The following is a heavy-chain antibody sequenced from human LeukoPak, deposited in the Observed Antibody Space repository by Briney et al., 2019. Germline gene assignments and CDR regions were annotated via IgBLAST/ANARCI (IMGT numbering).Heavy chain of an antibody. CDR1: GYSFTSYW. J-gene: IGHJ4*02. V-gene: IGHV5-51*01. CDR2: IYPGDSDT. D-gene: IGHD2-21*02. Sequence: GESLKISCKGSGYSFTSYWIGWVRQMPGKGLEWMGIIYPGDSDTRYSPSFQGQVTISADKSISTAYLQWSSLKASDTAMYYCASGRAYCGGDCYSFDYWGQGTLVTVSS. CDR3: ASGRAYCGGDCYSFDY.